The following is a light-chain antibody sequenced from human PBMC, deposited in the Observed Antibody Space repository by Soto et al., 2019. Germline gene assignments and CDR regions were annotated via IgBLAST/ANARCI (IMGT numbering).Light chain of an antibody. CDR1: NIGRKS. CDR2: DDS. V-gene: IGLV3-21*02. Sequence: SYQFTQPPSVSVAPGQTARISCGGNNIGRKSVHWYQQKPGRAPVVVVYDDSDRPSGIPERFSGANSGDTATLTISRVEAGDEADYYCHVWDSSSGHYIFGTGTKVTVL. CDR3: HVWDSSSGHYI. J-gene: IGLJ1*01.